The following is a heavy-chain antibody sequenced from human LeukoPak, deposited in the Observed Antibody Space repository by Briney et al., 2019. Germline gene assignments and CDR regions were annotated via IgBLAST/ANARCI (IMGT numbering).Heavy chain of an antibody. D-gene: IGHD6-19*01. CDR3: AREVDSSGWYSE. CDR1: GYTFTGYY. Sequence: ASVKVSCKASGYTFTGYYMHWVRQAPGQGLEWMGWINPNSGGTNYAQKFQGRVTVTRDTSISTAYMELSRLRSDDTAVYYCAREVDSSGWYSEWGQGTLVTVSS. V-gene: IGHV1-2*02. J-gene: IGHJ4*02. CDR2: INPNSGGT.